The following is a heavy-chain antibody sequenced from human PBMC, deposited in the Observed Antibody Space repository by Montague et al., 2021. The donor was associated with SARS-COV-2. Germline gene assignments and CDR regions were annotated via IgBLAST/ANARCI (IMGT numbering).Heavy chain of an antibody. CDR2: IYYSGST. Sequence: SETLSLTCTVSGGSISSYYWSWIRQPPGKGLEWIGSIYYSGSTYYNPSLKSRVTISVDTSKNQFSLKLSSVAAADTAVYYCASPTYYYDSSGSDAFDIWGQGTMVTVSS. V-gene: IGHV4-59*05. CDR3: ASPTYYYDSSGSDAFDI. J-gene: IGHJ3*02. CDR1: GGSISSYY. D-gene: IGHD3-22*01.